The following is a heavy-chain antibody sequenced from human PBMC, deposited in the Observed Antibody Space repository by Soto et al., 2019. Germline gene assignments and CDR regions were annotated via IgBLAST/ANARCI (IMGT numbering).Heavy chain of an antibody. CDR2: IYPIDGST. D-gene: IGHD3-10*01. Sequence: QAQLAQSGAEVREPGASVRVSCKASGYSFTTHYIHWVRQAPGQGLEWMAIIYPIDGSTIYAKKFDGRLTVNRDTTARTVYMELSSLGFEDRAVYYCVRELSGGYFDYWGQGTLVTVSS. CDR1: GYSFTTHY. CDR3: VRELSGGYFDY. J-gene: IGHJ4*02. V-gene: IGHV1-46*01.